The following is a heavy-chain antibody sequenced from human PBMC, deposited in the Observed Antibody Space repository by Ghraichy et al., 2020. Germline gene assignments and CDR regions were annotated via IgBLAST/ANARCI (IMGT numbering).Heavy chain of an antibody. V-gene: IGHV4-39*01. J-gene: IGHJ4*02. CDR3: ARGGGSSGYYYEFRY. Sequence: SESLSLTCTVSGGSISSSSYYWGWIRQPPGKGLEWIGSIYYSGSTYYNPSLKSRVTISVDTSKNQFSLKLSSVTAADTAVYYCARGGGSSGYYYEFRYWGQGTLVTVSS. CDR2: IYYSGST. D-gene: IGHD3-22*01. CDR1: GGSISSSSYY.